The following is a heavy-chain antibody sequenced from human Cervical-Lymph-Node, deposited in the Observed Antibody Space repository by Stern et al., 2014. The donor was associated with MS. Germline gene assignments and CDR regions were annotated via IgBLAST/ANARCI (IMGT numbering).Heavy chain of an antibody. CDR1: GFTFSTYS. CDR3: TREDGYDDSGYFGPFDN. Sequence: VQLVESGGGLVQPGGSLRLSCRASGFTFSTYSMTWVRQAPGKGLEWVSYISRTGSTIYYADSVKGRFTISRDNAQNSLYLQMSSLRDEDTAVYYCTREDGYDDSGYFGPFDNWGQGTLVTVSS. CDR2: ISRTGSTI. J-gene: IGHJ4*02. V-gene: IGHV3-48*02. D-gene: IGHD3-22*01.